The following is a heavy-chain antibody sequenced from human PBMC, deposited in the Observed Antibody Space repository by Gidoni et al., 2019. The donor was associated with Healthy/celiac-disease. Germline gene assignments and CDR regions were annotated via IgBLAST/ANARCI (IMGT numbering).Heavy chain of an antibody. J-gene: IGHJ3*02. D-gene: IGHD6-19*01. V-gene: IGHV3-21*01. CDR2: ISSSSSYI. Sequence: EVQLVESGGGLVKPGWSLILPCSAPGFPFSSYSINWVRQAPGKGLEWVSSISSSSSYIYDADSEKGRYTIARDNAKNSLYLQMNSLRAEDTAVYYCARALSAVAGDDAVDIWGQGTMVTVSS. CDR3: ARALSAVAGDDAVDI. CDR1: GFPFSSYS.